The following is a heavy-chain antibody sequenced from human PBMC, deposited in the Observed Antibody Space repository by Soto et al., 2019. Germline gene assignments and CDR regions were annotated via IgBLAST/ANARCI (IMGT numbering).Heavy chain of an antibody. V-gene: IGHV3-30-3*01. CDR1: GFTVSTYY. CDR2: ISHDGRIE. D-gene: IGHD3-3*01. J-gene: IGHJ5*02. Sequence: LRLSCAASGFTVSTYYMSWVRQAPGKGLEWVALISHDGRIEKYADSVKGRFTISRDNSKNTLYMQMDSLRLEDTGVYYCARDGLPDDFRSGGYWFDPWGQGTQVTVSS. CDR3: ARDGLPDDFRSGGYWFDP.